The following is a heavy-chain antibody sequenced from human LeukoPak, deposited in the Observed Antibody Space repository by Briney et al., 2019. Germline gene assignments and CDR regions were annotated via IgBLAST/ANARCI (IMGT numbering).Heavy chain of an antibody. CDR3: ARDQGYYGSGSYRGRY. CDR1: GGTFSSYA. V-gene: IGHV1-69*04. CDR2: IIPILGIA. D-gene: IGHD3-10*01. Sequence: SVKVSCKACGGTFSSYAISWLRPAPGQGLEWMGRIIPILGIANYAQKFQGRVTITTDKSTRTAYMELSSLRSEDTAVYYCARDQGYYGSGSYRGRYWGEGSLVTV. J-gene: IGHJ4*02.